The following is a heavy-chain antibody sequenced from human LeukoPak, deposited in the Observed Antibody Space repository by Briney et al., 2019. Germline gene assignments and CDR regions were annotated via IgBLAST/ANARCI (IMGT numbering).Heavy chain of an antibody. CDR2: IYYSGST. J-gene: IGHJ6*03. V-gene: IGHV4-59*01. D-gene: IGHD4-17*01. Sequence: SETLSLTCTVSGGSISSYYWSWIRQPPGKGLEWIGYIYYSGSTNYNPSLKSRVTISVDTSKNQFSLKLSSVTAADTAVYYCARWRGNDDYGDYDYYYYYMDVWGKGTTVTVSS. CDR1: GGSISSYY. CDR3: ARWRGNDDYGDYDYYYYYMDV.